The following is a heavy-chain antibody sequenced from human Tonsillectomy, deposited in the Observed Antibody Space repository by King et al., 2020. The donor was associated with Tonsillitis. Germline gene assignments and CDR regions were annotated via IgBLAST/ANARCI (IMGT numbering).Heavy chain of an antibody. V-gene: IGHV4-59*01. CDR1: GGSISSYY. J-gene: IGHJ4*02. Sequence: QLQESGLGLVKPSETLSLTCTVSGGSISSYYWSWIRQPPGKGLEWIGYIYYSGSTHYNPSLKSRVTISVDTSKKQFSLKLSSLTAADTAFYYCASPYPVLKYWGQGTLVTVSS. D-gene: IGHD3-9*01. CDR3: ASPYPVLKY. CDR2: IYYSGST.